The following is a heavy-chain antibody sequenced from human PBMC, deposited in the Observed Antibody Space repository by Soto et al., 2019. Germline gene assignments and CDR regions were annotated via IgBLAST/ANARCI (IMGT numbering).Heavy chain of an antibody. Sequence: QVQMVQSGPEGKKPGSSVTVSCKASGAPVLNYPFAWVRQAPGQGLEWMGVIIPFLGTSNHAPEFLGRIAITADDSTGMVLMEMNSLRAEDTALYYCARVSPNGRGKDSGLGYFDYWGQGTLVVVSS. CDR3: ARVSPNGRGKDSGLGYFDY. J-gene: IGHJ4*02. CDR2: IIPFLGTS. V-gene: IGHV1-69*01. D-gene: IGHD2-15*01. CDR1: GAPVLNYP.